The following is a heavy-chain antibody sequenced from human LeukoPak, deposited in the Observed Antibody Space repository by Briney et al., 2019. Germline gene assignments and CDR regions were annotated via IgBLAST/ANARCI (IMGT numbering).Heavy chain of an antibody. CDR3: AREFGSGYDY. CDR2: IYYSGST. V-gene: IGHV4-59*11. CDR1: GGSISSHY. J-gene: IGHJ4*02. D-gene: IGHD3-10*01. Sequence: SETLPLTCTVSGGSISSHYWSWIRQPPGKGLEWIGYIYYSGSTNYNPSLKSRVTISVDTSKNQFSLKLSSVTAADTAVYYCAREFGSGYDYWGQGTLVTVSS.